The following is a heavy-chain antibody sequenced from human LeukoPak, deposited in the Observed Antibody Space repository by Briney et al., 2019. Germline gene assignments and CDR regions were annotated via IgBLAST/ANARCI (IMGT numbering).Heavy chain of an antibody. J-gene: IGHJ4*02. CDR3: VKDSRASGRGGDFDY. D-gene: IGHD3-10*01. Sequence: PGGSLRLSCAASGFTFSSYAMSWVRQAPGKGLEYVSAISSSGGSTYYADSVEGRFTISRDNSKNTLSLQMSSLRAEDTAVYYCVKDSRASGRGGDFDYWGQGTLVTVSS. V-gene: IGHV3-64D*09. CDR1: GFTFSSYA. CDR2: ISSSGGST.